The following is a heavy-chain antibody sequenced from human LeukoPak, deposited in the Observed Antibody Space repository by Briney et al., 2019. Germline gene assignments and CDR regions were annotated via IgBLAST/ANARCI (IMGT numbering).Heavy chain of an antibody. CDR1: GFTFSSYA. J-gene: IGHJ4*02. D-gene: IGHD6-13*01. Sequence: PGGSLRLSCAASGFTFSSYAMSWVRQAPGKGLEWVSAISGSGGSTYYADSVKGRFTISRDNSKNTLYLQMNSLRAEDTALYYCAKDKRMGIAAAGLFDYWGQGTLVTVSS. V-gene: IGHV3-23*01. CDR3: AKDKRMGIAAAGLFDY. CDR2: ISGSGGST.